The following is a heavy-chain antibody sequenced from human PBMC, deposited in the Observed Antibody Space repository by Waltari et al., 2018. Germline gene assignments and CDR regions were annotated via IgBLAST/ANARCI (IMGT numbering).Heavy chain of an antibody. CDR1: GGSFSGYY. CDR3: ASLYYYDSSGYYDYYFDY. CDR2: INHSGST. D-gene: IGHD3-22*01. Sequence: QVQLQQWGAGLLKPSETLSLTCAVYGGSFSGYYWSWIRQPPGKGLEWIGEINHSGSTNYNPSLKSRVTISVDTSKNQFSLKLSSVTAADTAVYYCASLYYYDSSGYYDYYFDYWGQGTLVTVSS. J-gene: IGHJ4*02. V-gene: IGHV4-34*01.